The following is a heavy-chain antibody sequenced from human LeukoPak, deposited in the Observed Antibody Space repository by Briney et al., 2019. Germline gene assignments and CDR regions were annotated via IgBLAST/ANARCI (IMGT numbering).Heavy chain of an antibody. Sequence: PSETLSLTCTVSGYSISSGYYWGWIRQPPGKGLEWSGSIYHSGSTYYNPSLKRRVTISVDTSKNQFSLKLSSVTAADTAVYYCATRANIVVVVAATEGAFDIWGQGTMVTVSS. CDR1: GYSISSGYY. CDR3: ATRANIVVVVAATEGAFDI. D-gene: IGHD2-15*01. CDR2: IYHSGST. V-gene: IGHV4-38-2*02. J-gene: IGHJ3*02.